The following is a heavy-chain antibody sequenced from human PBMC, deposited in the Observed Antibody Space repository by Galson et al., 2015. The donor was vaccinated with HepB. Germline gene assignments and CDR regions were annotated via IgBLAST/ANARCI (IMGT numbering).Heavy chain of an antibody. CDR1: GGSISSSSYY. CDR2: IYYSGST. Sequence: ETLSLTCTVSGGSISSSSYYWGWIRQPPGKGLEWIGSIYYSGSTYCNPSLKSRVTISVDTSKNQFSLKLSSVTAADTAVYYCARRGASTDAFDIWGQGTMVIVSS. D-gene: IGHD2-2*01. V-gene: IGHV4-39*01. CDR3: ARRGASTDAFDI. J-gene: IGHJ3*02.